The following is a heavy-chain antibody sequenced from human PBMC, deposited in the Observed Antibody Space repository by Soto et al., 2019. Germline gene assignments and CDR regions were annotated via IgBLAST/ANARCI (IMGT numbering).Heavy chain of an antibody. CDR1: GYTLTELS. Sequence: SSVKVSCKVSGYTLTELSMHWVRQAPGKGLEWMGGIDPEDGETIYAQKFQGRVTMIEDTSTDTAYMELSSLRSEDTAVYYCVARRAEYSGSHLHYYVMDVWGEGTTVTSPQ. J-gene: IGHJ6*04. CDR2: IDPEDGET. V-gene: IGHV1-24*01. D-gene: IGHD1-26*01. CDR3: VARRAEYSGSHLHYYVMDV.